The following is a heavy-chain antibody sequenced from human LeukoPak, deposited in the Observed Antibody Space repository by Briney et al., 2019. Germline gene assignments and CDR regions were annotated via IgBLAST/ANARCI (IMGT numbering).Heavy chain of an antibody. D-gene: IGHD4-17*01. J-gene: IGHJ4*02. Sequence: GGSLRLSCAAPGFTFSSYWMNWVRQAPGKGLQWVANINQDGSEKYYVDSVKGRFTISRDNAKNSLYLQMKSLRTEDTAVYYCARYGALDYWGQGTLVTVSS. V-gene: IGHV3-7*04. CDR2: INQDGSEK. CDR1: GFTFSSYW. CDR3: ARYGALDY.